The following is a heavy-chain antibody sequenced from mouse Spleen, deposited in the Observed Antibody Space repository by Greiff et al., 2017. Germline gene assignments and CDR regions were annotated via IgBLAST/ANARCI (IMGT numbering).Heavy chain of an antibody. CDR3: ARKGNYYGSSLDV. J-gene: IGHJ1*01. D-gene: IGHD1-1*01. CDR1: GFSLTNYA. CDR2: IWSDGST. Sequence: VQLVESGPGLVAPSQSLSITCTVSGFSLTNYAVHWVRQSPGKGLEWLGVIWSDGSTDYNAAFISRLSISKDNSKSQVFFKMNSLQADDTAIYYCARKGNYYGSSLDVWGAGTTVTVSS. V-gene: IGHV2-4-1*01.